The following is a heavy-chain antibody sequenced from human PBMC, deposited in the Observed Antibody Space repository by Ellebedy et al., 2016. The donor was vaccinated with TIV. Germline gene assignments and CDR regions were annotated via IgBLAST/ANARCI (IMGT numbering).Heavy chain of an antibody. Sequence: ASAKVSCKASGYTFNNYGVSWVRQAPGQCLEWVGRISAYTGDTNYAQRFQGRVTVTIDTSTTTVYMETRNLRSDDTGVYYCARDMVQGIVARYLWFDYWGQGTLVTVSS. V-gene: IGHV1-18*01. CDR2: ISAYTGDT. D-gene: IGHD1-26*01. CDR1: GYTFNNYG. CDR3: ARDMVQGIVARYLWFDY. J-gene: IGHJ4*02.